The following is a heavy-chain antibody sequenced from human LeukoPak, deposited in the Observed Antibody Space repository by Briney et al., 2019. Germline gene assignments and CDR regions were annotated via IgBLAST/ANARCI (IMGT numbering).Heavy chain of an antibody. D-gene: IGHD1-26*01. Sequence: PGGSLRLSCVASRFTFSNYWMTWVRQAPGKGLERVANIKKDGGETYYMESVKGRFTISRDNAKNSLYLQMNSLRAEDTALYYCARNSGSKERLEFDYWGQGTLVTVSS. CDR3: ARNSGSKERLEFDY. CDR1: RFTFSNYW. J-gene: IGHJ4*02. CDR2: IKKDGGET. V-gene: IGHV3-7*03.